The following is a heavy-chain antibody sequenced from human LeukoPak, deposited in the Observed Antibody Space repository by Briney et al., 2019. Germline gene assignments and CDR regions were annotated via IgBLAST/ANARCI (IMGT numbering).Heavy chain of an antibody. J-gene: IGHJ4*02. CDR3: ATDLGYSGYEPFDY. D-gene: IGHD5-12*01. V-gene: IGHV1-24*01. CDR2: FDPEDGET. Sequence: ASVKVSCKVSGYTLTELSMHWVRQAPGKGLEWMGGFDPEDGETTHAQKFQGRVTMTEDTSTDTAYMELSSLRSEDTAVYYCATDLGYSGYEPFDYWGQGTLVTVSS. CDR1: GYTLTELS.